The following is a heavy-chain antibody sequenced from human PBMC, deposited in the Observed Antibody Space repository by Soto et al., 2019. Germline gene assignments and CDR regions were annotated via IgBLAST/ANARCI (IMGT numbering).Heavy chain of an antibody. CDR2: ISAYNGNT. CDR1: GYTFTSYG. CDR3: AIDLYGYCSSTSCYGVWFDP. Sequence: ASVKVSCKASGYTFTSYGISWVRQAPGQGLEWMGWISAYNGNTNYAQKIQGRVTMTTDTSTSTAYMELRSLRSDDTAVYYCAIDLYGYCSSTSCYGVWFDPWGQGTLVTVSS. J-gene: IGHJ5*02. V-gene: IGHV1-18*01. D-gene: IGHD2-2*03.